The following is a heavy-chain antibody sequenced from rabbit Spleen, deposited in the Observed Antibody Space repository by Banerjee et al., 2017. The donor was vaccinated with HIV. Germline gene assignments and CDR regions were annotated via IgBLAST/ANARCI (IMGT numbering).Heavy chain of an antibody. V-gene: IGHV1S45*01. CDR1: GFPFSEKAV. D-gene: IGHD1-1*01. J-gene: IGHJ6*01. CDR3: ARDFPEIIGWNFGF. Sequence: QEQLVESGGGLVKPGASLTLTCKASGFPFSEKAVMCWVRQAPGKGLTWIACINAVTGKAVYASWAKGQFPFSRTSSTTVTLQMTSLTAADTATYFCARDFPEIIGWNFGFWDPGTLVTVS. CDR2: INAVTGKA.